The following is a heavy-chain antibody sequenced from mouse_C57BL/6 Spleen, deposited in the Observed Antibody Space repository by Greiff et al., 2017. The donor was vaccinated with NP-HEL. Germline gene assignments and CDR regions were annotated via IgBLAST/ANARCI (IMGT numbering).Heavy chain of an antibody. CDR2: INYDGSST. Sequence: EVKLVESEGGLVQPGSSMKLSCTASGFTFSDYYMAWVRQVPEKGLEWVANINYDGSSTYYLDSLKSRFIISRDNVKNILYLQMSSLKSEDTATYYCARGGLITTVVAPFDYWGQGTTLTVSS. D-gene: IGHD1-1*01. CDR3: ARGGLITTVVAPFDY. CDR1: GFTFSDYY. J-gene: IGHJ2*01. V-gene: IGHV5-16*01.